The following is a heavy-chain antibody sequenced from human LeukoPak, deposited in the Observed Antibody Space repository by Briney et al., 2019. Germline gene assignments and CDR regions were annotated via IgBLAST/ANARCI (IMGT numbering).Heavy chain of an antibody. V-gene: IGHV1-8*01. D-gene: IGHD6-13*01. CDR2: MNPNSGNT. CDR1: GYTFTSYD. Sequence: GASVKVSCKASGYTFTSYDINWALQATGQGLEWMGWMNPNSGNTGYAQKFQGRVTMTRDTSISTAYMELSRLRSDDTAVYYCARPAGIAAAGTIYFYYYMDVWGKGTTVTVSS. J-gene: IGHJ6*03. CDR3: ARPAGIAAAGTIYFYYYMDV.